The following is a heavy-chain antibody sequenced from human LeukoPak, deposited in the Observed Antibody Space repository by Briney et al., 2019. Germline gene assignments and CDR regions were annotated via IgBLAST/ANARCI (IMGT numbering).Heavy chain of an antibody. CDR2: INHSGST. CDR1: GGSFSGYY. Sequence: PSETLSLTCAVYGGSFSGYYWSWLRQPPGKGLEWIGEINHSGSTNYNPSLKSRVTISVDTSKNQFSLKLSSVTAADTAVYCCARSRGYRKYYFDYWGQGTLVTVSS. CDR3: ARSRGYRKYYFDY. J-gene: IGHJ4*02. D-gene: IGHD5-18*01. V-gene: IGHV4-34*01.